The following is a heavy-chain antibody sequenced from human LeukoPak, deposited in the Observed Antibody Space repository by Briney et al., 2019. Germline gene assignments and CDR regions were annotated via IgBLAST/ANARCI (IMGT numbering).Heavy chain of an antibody. J-gene: IGHJ4*02. Sequence: SVTVSCKASGGTFSSYAISWVRQAPGQGLEWMGGIIPIFGTANYAQKFQGRVTITADESTSTAYMELSSLRSEDTAVYYCATSITGTGHYFDYWGQGTLVTVSS. CDR1: GGTFSSYA. CDR3: ATSITGTGHYFDY. V-gene: IGHV1-69*01. CDR2: IIPIFGTA. D-gene: IGHD1-20*01.